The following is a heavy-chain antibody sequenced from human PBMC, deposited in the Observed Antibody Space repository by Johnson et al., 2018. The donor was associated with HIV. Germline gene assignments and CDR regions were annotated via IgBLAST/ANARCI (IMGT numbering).Heavy chain of an antibody. CDR3: AKEESGSFLAFDL. Sequence: VQLVESGGGVVQPGGSLRLSCAASGFTFSSYGMSWVRQAPGKGLEWVSGVTGTGGDTYYADSVKGRFTISRDNSKNTLYLQMNSLRPEDTAVFYCAKEESGSFLAFDLWGQGTMVTVSS. CDR2: VTGTGGDT. CDR1: GFTFSSYG. D-gene: IGHD1-26*01. J-gene: IGHJ3*01. V-gene: IGHV3-23*04.